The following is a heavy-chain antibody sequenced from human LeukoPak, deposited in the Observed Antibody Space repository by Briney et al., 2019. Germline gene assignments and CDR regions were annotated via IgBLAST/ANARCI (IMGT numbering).Heavy chain of an antibody. CDR3: ARGDGDYGYYYYYYYMDV. J-gene: IGHJ6*03. CDR1: GGSFSGYY. Sequence: SETLSLTCAVYGGSFSGYYWSWIHHPPGKGLEWIGEINHSGSTNYNPSLKSRVTISVDTSKNQFSLKLSSVTAADTAVYYCARGDGDYGYYYYYYYMDVWGKGTTVTVSS. CDR2: INHSGST. D-gene: IGHD4-17*01. V-gene: IGHV4-34*01.